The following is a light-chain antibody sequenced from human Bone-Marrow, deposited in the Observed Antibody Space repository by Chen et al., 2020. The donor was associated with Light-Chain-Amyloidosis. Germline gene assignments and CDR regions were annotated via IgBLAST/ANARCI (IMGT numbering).Light chain of an antibody. CDR2: NNN. CDR3: AAWDDSVMGLV. V-gene: IGLV1-44*01. J-gene: IGLJ1*01. CDR1: SSNIGANN. Sequence: QSALTQPPSTSGTPGLRVTISYSGSSSNIGANNVTWYQQLPGTAPKLVIYNNNQRPSVVPDRVSFSKSDTAASLAISGLHSEDEADHCCAAWDDSVMGLVFGTGTKVTVL.